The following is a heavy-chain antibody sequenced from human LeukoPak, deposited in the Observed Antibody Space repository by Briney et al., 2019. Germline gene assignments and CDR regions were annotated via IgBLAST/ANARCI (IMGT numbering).Heavy chain of an antibody. CDR2: IYTSGST. V-gene: IGHV4-39*07. D-gene: IGHD6-19*01. CDR1: GGSISSSSYY. J-gene: IGHJ4*02. Sequence: PSETLSLTCTVSGGSISSSSYYWGWIRQPPGKGLEWIGSIYTSGSTNYNPSLKSRVTMSVDTSKNQFSLKLSSVTAADTAVYYCARAVSVAGTIIWNDYWGQGTLVTVSS. CDR3: ARAVSVAGTIIWNDY.